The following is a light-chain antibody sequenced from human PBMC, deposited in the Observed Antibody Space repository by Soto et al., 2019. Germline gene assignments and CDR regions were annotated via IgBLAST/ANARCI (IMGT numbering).Light chain of an antibody. CDR3: QHYNNWPWT. CDR2: GAS. CDR1: QSVSNNY. V-gene: IGKV3-20*01. Sequence: EIVLTQSPGTLSLSPGERATLSCRASQSVSNNYLAWYQQKPGQAPRLLIYGASSRATGIPDRFSGSGSGTDFTLTISSLQSDDFAVYYCQHYNNWPWTVGQGTKVDIK. J-gene: IGKJ1*01.